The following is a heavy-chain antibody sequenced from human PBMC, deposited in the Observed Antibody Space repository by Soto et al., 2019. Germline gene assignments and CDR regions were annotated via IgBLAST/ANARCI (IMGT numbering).Heavy chain of an antibody. CDR3: AKNGQPPYYYGMDV. CDR1: GYTFTRYG. D-gene: IGHD2-8*01. J-gene: IGHJ6*02. CDR2: ISGYNGDT. Sequence: ASVKVSFKASGYTFTRYGISWVRQAPGQGLEWMGWISGYNGDTKYAQKFQGRVTMTVDTSTTTAYMELRSLTSDDRAVYYCAKNGQPPYYYGMDVWGQGTTVTVSS. V-gene: IGHV1-18*01.